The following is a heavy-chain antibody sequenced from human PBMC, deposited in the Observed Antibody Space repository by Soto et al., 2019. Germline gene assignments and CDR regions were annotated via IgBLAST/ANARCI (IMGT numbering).Heavy chain of an antibody. V-gene: IGHV4-4*02. J-gene: IGHJ5*02. CDR1: GGSISSSNL. CDR3: ATRGTVLMVYAISWFDP. Sequence: SETLSLTCAVSGGSISSSNLWSWVRQPPGKGLGVIGEIYNGGSTNYNASLKSRITISVDKYKNQFYLKMSSVTAADTDVYSSATRGTVLMVYAISWFDPWGQGTLVTVSS. CDR2: IYNGGST. D-gene: IGHD2-8*01.